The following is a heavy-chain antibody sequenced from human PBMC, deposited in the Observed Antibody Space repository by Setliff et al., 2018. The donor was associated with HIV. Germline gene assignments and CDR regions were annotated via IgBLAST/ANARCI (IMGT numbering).Heavy chain of an antibody. CDR1: GHSISDGSC. D-gene: IGHD6-13*01. V-gene: IGHV4-38-2*02. J-gene: IGHJ4*02. Sequence: SETLSLTCTVSGHSISDGSCWGWIRQTPGKGLEWIGTFSHSGTTYYNPSLEGRVTISVHTSQNQFSLKLNSVTAADTAVYYCVGDDNSWFWSYFWGQGTLVTVSS. CDR2: FSHSGTT. CDR3: VGDDNSWFWSYF.